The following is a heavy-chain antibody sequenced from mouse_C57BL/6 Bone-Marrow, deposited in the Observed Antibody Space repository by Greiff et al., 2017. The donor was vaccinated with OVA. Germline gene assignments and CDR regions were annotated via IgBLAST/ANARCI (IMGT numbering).Heavy chain of an antibody. D-gene: IGHD1-1*02. CDR1: GYTFTDYY. CDR2: IYPGSGNT. J-gene: IGHJ3*01. V-gene: IGHV1-76*01. CDR3: ARVVSWFAY. Sequence: VQLQQSGAELVRPGASVKLSCKASGYTFTDYYINWVKQRPGQGLEWIARIYPGSGNTYYNEKFKGKATLTAEKSSSTAYMQLSSLTSEDSAVYFCARVVSWFAYWGQGTLVTVSA.